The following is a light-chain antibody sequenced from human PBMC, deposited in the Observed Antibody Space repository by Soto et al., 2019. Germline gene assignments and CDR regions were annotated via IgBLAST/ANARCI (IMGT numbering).Light chain of an antibody. J-gene: IGKJ1*01. CDR3: HQYGSSPWT. CDR2: DAS. Sequence: EIVLTQSPGTLSLSPGERATLSCRASQRVTSTYLAWYQQKPGQAPRLLIYDASSRATGIPDRFSGSGSGTDFTLTISRLEPEDFAVYYCHQYGSSPWTFGQGTKVEIK. CDR1: QRVTSTY. V-gene: IGKV3-20*01.